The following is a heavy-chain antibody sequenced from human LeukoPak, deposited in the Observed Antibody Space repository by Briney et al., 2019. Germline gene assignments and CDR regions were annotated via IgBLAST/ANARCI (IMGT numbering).Heavy chain of an antibody. D-gene: IGHD3/OR15-3a*01. V-gene: IGHV3-21*01. Sequence: GGSLRLSCAASGFTFSTYSMNWVRQAPGKGLEWVSSISSDSSYIFYADSLKGRFTISGDNAKNSLYLQMISLRAEDTAVYYCARVAFGLYVMDVWGQGTTVTVSS. CDR2: ISSDSSYI. CDR1: GFTFSTYS. CDR3: ARVAFGLYVMDV. J-gene: IGHJ6*02.